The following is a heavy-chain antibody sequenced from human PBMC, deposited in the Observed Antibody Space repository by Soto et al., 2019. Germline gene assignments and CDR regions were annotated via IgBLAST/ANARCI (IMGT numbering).Heavy chain of an antibody. CDR1: GYTFTGYY. V-gene: IGHV1-2*04. Sequence: QVQLVQSGAEVKKPGASVKVSCKASGYTFTGYYMHWVRQATGQGLEWMGWINPNSGGTNYAQKCQVWVSMTRDTSISTAYMELSRLRSDDTAVYYCARGRLHGLNGMDVWGQGTTVTVSS. CDR3: ARGRLHGLNGMDV. CDR2: INPNSGGT. J-gene: IGHJ6*02. D-gene: IGHD3-16*01.